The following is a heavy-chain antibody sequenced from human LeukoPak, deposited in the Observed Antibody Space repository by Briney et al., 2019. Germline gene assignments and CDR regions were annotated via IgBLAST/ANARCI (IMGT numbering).Heavy chain of an antibody. CDR1: GYTFTGYY. CDR3: ARDRIVVVITQKSYYYYGMDV. Sequence: ASVKVSCKASGYTFTGYYMHWVQQAPGQGLEWMGWINPNSGGTNYAQKFQGRVTMTRDTSISTAYMELSRLRSDDTAVYYCARDRIVVVITQKSYYYYGMDVWGQGTTVTVSS. J-gene: IGHJ6*02. CDR2: INPNSGGT. V-gene: IGHV1-2*02. D-gene: IGHD3-22*01.